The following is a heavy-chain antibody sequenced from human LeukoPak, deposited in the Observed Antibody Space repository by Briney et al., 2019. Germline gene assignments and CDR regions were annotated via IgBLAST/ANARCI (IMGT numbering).Heavy chain of an antibody. CDR3: AREGIGYSYGFDY. CDR1: GFTFSSYW. D-gene: IGHD5-18*01. Sequence: PGGSLRLSCAASGFTFSSYWMSWVRQAPGKGLEWVANIKQDGSEKYYVDSVKGRFTISRDNAKNSLYLQMNSLRAEDTAVYYCAREGIGYSYGFDYWGQGTLVTVSS. V-gene: IGHV3-7*01. J-gene: IGHJ4*02. CDR2: IKQDGSEK.